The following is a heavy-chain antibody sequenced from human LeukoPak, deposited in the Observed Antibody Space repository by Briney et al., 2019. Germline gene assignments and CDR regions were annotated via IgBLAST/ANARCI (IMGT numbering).Heavy chain of an antibody. CDR1: GYTFTSYG. CDR2: ISAYDGNT. J-gene: IGHJ4*02. V-gene: IGHV1-18*01. Sequence: GASVKVSCKASGYTFTSYGISWVRQAPGQGLEWMEWISAYDGNTKYAQKLQGRVTMTTDTSTRTAYMELRSLRFDDTAVYYCARGDDILTGYFRGFDYWGQGNLVTVSS. D-gene: IGHD3-9*01. CDR3: ARGDDILTGYFRGFDY.